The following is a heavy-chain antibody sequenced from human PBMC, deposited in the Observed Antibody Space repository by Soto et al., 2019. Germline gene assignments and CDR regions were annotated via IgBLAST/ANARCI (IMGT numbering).Heavy chain of an antibody. CDR2: IYYSGST. J-gene: IGHJ5*02. CDR3: ASYRYSGRGTGRCDP. V-gene: IGHV4-59*08. D-gene: IGHD1-26*01. CDR1: GGSISSYY. Sequence: QVQLQESGPGLVKPSETLSLTCTVSGGSISSYYWSWIRQPPGKGLEWIGYIYYSGSTNYNPSLKSRVTISVDTSKNQFSRKLSSVTAADSAVYYCASYRYSGRGTGRCDPWGQGTLVTFSS.